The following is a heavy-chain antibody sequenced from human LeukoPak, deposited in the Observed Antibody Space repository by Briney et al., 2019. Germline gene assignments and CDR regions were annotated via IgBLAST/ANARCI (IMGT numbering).Heavy chain of an antibody. CDR1: GGSFSGYY. CDR3: ARRVQDASSSGWSNSAYYFDY. CDR2: INHSGST. V-gene: IGHV4-34*01. Sequence: ASETLSLTCAVYGGSFSGYYWSWIRQPPGKGLEWIGEINHSGSTNYNPSLKSRVTISVDTSKNQFSLKLSSVTAADTAVYYCARRVQDASSSGWSNSAYYFDYWGQGTLVTVFS. J-gene: IGHJ4*02. D-gene: IGHD6-19*01.